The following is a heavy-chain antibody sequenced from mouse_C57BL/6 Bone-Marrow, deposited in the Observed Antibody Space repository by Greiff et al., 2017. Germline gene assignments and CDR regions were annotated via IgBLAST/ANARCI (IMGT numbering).Heavy chain of an antibody. J-gene: IGHJ3*01. D-gene: IGHD1-1*01. CDR1: GYTFTSYT. CDR3: ARFTTVVARGFAY. CDR2: INPSCGST. Sequence: QVQLQQSGADLARPGASVKMSCKASGYTFTSYTMHWVKQRPGQGLEWIGYINPSCGSTNYNQKFKGKATLTADKSSSTAYMQLSSLTSEDSAVXYCARFTTVVARGFAYWGQGTLVTVSA. V-gene: IGHV1-4*01.